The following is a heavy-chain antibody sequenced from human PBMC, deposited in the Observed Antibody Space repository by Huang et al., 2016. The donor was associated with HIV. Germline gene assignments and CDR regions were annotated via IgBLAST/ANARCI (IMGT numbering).Heavy chain of an antibody. CDR2: IQYDGKKN. CDR1: GFIHINYG. D-gene: IGHD3-22*01. V-gene: IGHV3-30*02. CDR3: VRGDYYDSRGYHPGYFDY. Sequence: VERLEAGGGVVQPGGSRKLSGGTSGFIHINYGMHGVSQAPGKGLEWVTCIQYDGKKNYYGDFVKGRFTVGRDNSNNTVFLQMRSLRPDDTAIYYCVRGDYYDSRGYHPGYFDYWGRGALVTVSS. J-gene: IGHJ4*02.